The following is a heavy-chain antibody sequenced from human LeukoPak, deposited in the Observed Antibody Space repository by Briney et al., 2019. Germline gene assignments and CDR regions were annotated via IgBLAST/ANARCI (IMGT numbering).Heavy chain of an antibody. D-gene: IGHD3-22*01. Sequence: SETLSLTCAVYGGSFSDYYWTWIRQPPGKGLEWIGEINHSGSTNYNPSLKSRVTISVDTSKNQFSLKLSSVTAADTAVYYCARGGHSSGYYYVEGYFQHWGQGTLVTVSS. CDR2: INHSGST. CDR1: GGSFSDYY. J-gene: IGHJ1*01. CDR3: ARGGHSSGYYYVEGYFQH. V-gene: IGHV4-34*01.